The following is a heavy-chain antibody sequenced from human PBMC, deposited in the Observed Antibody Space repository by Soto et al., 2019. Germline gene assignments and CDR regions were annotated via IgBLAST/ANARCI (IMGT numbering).Heavy chain of an antibody. V-gene: IGHV4-61*01. CDR2: IYYSGST. Sequence: SETLSLTCTVSGGSVSSGSDCWSWSRQPPGKGLEWIGYIYYSGSTRYNSSLKSRVTISVDTSKNQFSLKLSSVTAADTAVYYCARVRNSNYFDYWGQGTLVTVSS. J-gene: IGHJ4*02. D-gene: IGHD4-4*01. CDR3: ARVRNSNYFDY. CDR1: GGSVSSGSDC.